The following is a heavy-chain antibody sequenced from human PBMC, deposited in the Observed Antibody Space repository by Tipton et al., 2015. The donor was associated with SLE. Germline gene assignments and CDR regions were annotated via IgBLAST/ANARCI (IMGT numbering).Heavy chain of an antibody. CDR1: GGSISSSSYY. CDR2: IYYSGST. V-gene: IGHV4-39*07. D-gene: IGHD1-26*01. J-gene: IGHJ4*02. CDR3: AGMSYPREGYFDY. Sequence: TLSLTCTVSGGSISSSSYYWGWIRQPPGKGLEWIGSIYYSGSTYYNPSLKSRVTIPVDTSKNQFSLKLSSVTAADTAVYYCAGMSYPREGYFDYWGQGTLVTVSS.